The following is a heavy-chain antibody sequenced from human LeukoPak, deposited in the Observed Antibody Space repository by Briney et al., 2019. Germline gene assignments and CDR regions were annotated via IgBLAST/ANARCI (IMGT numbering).Heavy chain of an antibody. CDR2: IYYSGSI. V-gene: IGHV4-31*03. CDR3: ARFAPDTAMDY. CDR1: GGSISSGGYY. J-gene: IGHJ4*02. D-gene: IGHD5-18*01. Sequence: SQTLSLTCTVSGGSISSGGYYWSWIRQHPGKGLEWIGYIYYSGSIYYNPSLKSRVTISVDTSKNQFSLKLSSVTAADTAVYYCARFAPDTAMDYWGQGTLVTVSS.